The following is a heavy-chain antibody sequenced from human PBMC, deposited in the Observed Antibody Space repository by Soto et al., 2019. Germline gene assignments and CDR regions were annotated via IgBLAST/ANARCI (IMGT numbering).Heavy chain of an antibody. CDR1: GFTISNNY. D-gene: IGHD5-12*01. Sequence: GGSLRLSCEASGFTISNNYMSWVRQAPGKGLEWVSVLYSGGNTDYADSVKGRFTISRDNSRSTLYLQMNSLRAEDTATYYCARARDGYNFLYEPTWGQGTLVTVSS. CDR3: ARARDGYNFLYEPT. J-gene: IGHJ4*02. V-gene: IGHV3-53*01. CDR2: LYSGGNT.